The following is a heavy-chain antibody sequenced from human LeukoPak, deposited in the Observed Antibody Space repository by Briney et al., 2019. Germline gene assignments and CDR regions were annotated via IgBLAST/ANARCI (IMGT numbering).Heavy chain of an antibody. CDR1: GFTFDDYG. CDR3: ARDLGGWPPSYYFDY. J-gene: IGHJ4*02. D-gene: IGHD6-19*01. Sequence: PGGYLRLSCAASGFTFDDYGMSWVRQAPGRGVEWVSGINWSGSNTDYADSVKGQFTICRDKGKNSLYLQMNSLRAEDMALYYCARDLGGWPPSYYFDYWGQGTLVTVSS. V-gene: IGHV3-20*04. CDR2: INWSGSNT.